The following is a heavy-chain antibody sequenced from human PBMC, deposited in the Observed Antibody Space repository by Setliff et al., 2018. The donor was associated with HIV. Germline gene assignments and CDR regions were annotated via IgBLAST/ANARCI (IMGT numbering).Heavy chain of an antibody. Sequence: PSETLSLTCAVYGGSFSGYCWSWIRQPPGKGLEWIGEIQHSGRTNYNPSLKSRVTVSVDTSKNQFSLKLGSVTAADTAVYYCARESPSSSWFYFDFWGQGTLVTVSS. CDR3: ARESPSSSWFYFDF. CDR2: IQHSGRT. J-gene: IGHJ4*02. CDR1: GGSFSGYC. D-gene: IGHD6-13*01. V-gene: IGHV4-34*01.